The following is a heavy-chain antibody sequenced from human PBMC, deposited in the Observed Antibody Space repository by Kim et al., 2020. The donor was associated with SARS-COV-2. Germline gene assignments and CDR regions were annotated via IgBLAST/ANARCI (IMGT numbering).Heavy chain of an antibody. D-gene: IGHD3-10*01. J-gene: IGHJ6*02. CDR1: GGSISSGGYY. CDR2: IYYSGST. Sequence: SETLSLTCTVSGGSISSGGYYWSWIRQHPGKGLEWIGYIYYSGSTYYNPSLKSRVTISVDTSKNQFSLKLSSVTAADTAVYYCAREPPNPTTGSYDSYYYYYGMDVWGQGTTVTVSS. CDR3: AREPPNPTTGSYDSYYYYYGMDV. V-gene: IGHV4-31*03.